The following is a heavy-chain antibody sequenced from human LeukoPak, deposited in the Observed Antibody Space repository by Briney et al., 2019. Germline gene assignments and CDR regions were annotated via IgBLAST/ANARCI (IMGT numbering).Heavy chain of an antibody. CDR2: IKQDGSEK. V-gene: IGHV3-7*05. J-gene: IGHJ4*02. CDR1: GFSFSSDW. CDR3: TRSISD. Sequence: GGSLRLSCEASGFSFSSDWMDWVRQAPGKGLEWAANIKQDGSEKYFVDSVKGRFTISRDNAKNSLYLQMNSLRAEDTAIYYCTRSISDWGQGILVTVSS.